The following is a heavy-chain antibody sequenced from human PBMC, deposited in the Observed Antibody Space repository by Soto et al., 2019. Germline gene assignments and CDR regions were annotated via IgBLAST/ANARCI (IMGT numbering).Heavy chain of an antibody. Sequence: EVQLVESGGGLVKPGGSLRLSCAGSGFTFSSYSMYWVRQAPGKGLEWVSSISSSSSYIYYADSVKGRFTISRDNAKNSLYLQMNSLSADDTSVYYCARGVKGIDSCGQESLVTVSS. D-gene: IGHD6-13*01. CDR1: GFTFSSYS. V-gene: IGHV3-21*01. CDR2: ISSSSSYI. CDR3: ARGVKGIDS. J-gene: IGHJ4*02.